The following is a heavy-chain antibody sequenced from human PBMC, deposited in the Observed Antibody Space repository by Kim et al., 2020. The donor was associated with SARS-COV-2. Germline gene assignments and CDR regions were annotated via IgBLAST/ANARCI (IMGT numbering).Heavy chain of an antibody. Sequence: GGSLRLSCAASGFTFSSYAMNWVRQAPGKGLEWVSGISGNGGTTYYADSVKGRFTISRDNSKNSLYLQMNSLRTEDTALYYCAKDNQAVYWGKGTLVPVS. V-gene: IGHV3-23*01. CDR1: GFTFSSYA. CDR2: ISGNGGTT. CDR3: AKDNQAVY. J-gene: IGHJ4*02.